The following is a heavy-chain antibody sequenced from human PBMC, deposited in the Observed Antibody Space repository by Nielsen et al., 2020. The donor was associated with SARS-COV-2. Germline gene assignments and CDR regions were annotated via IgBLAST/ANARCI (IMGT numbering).Heavy chain of an antibody. CDR3: ARSALGGTIFGVINYGMDV. Sequence: WIRQPPGKALEWLAHIFSNDEKSYSTSLKSRLTISKDTSKSQVVLTMTNMDPVDTATYYCARSALGGTIFGVINYGMDVWGQGTTVTVSS. V-gene: IGHV2-26*01. D-gene: IGHD3-3*01. J-gene: IGHJ6*02. CDR2: IFSNDEK.